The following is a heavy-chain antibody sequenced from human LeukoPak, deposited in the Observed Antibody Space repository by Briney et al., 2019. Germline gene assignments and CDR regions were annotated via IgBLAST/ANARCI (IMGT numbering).Heavy chain of an antibody. CDR1: GGSISSYY. D-gene: IGHD6-13*01. CDR2: IYYSGNT. CDR3: ARAAAGSIY. V-gene: IGHV4-59*04. Sequence: SETLSLTCTVSGGSISSYYWSWIRQPPGKGLEWIGNIYYSGNTYYNASLKSRVTISVDTSKNQFSLKLTSVTAADTAVYYCARAAAGSIYWGQGTLVTVSS. J-gene: IGHJ4*02.